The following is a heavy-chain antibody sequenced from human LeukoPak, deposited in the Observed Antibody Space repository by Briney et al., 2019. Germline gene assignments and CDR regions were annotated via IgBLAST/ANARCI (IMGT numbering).Heavy chain of an antibody. CDR2: ISGSGGST. V-gene: IGHV3-23*01. J-gene: IGHJ6*03. CDR3: AKHVSPARRHYYYMGG. CDR1: GFTFSSYA. Sequence: GGSLRLSCAASGFTFSSYAMSWVRQAPGKGLEWVSAISGSGGSTYYADSVKGRFTISRDNSKNTLYLQMNSLRAEDTAVYYCAKHVSPARRHYYYMGGRGKRTTVTVSS.